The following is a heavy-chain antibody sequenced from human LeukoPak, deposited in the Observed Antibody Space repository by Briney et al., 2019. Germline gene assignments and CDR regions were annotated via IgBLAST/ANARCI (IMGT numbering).Heavy chain of an antibody. CDR3: ARVVRGDSGYDGGGSFDY. CDR2: IYYSGST. D-gene: IGHD5-12*01. V-gene: IGHV4-31*03. J-gene: IGHJ4*02. CDR1: GGSISSGGYY. Sequence: PSQTLSLTCTVSGGSISSGGYYWSWIRQHPGKGLEWIGYIYYSGSTYYNPSLKSRVTISVDTSKNQFSPKLSSVTAADTAVYYCARVVRGDSGYDGGGSFDYWGQGTLVTVSS.